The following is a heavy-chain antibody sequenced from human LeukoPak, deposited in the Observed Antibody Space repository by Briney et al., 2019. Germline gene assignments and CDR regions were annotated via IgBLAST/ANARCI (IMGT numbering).Heavy chain of an antibody. Sequence: PSETLSLMCTVTGGSISGYYWTWIRQSPGKGLESIGHIHYSGNTEYNPSLKSRVTMSVNSLTAAATADYYCARGGGARSLGWIDYWGQGILVTVSS. CDR3: IDY. V-gene: IGHV4-59*01. CDR2: IHYSGNT. CDR1: GGSISGYY. J-gene: IGHJ4*02. D-gene: IGHD1-26*01.